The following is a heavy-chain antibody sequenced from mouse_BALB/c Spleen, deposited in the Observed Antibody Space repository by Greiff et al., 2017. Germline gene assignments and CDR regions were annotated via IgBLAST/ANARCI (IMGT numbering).Heavy chain of an antibody. CDR3: ARSPLITTATAWFAY. V-gene: IGHV5-17*02. Sequence: EVHLVESGGGLVQPGGSRKLSCAASGFTFSSFGMHWVRQAPEKGLEWVAYISSGSSTIYYADTVKGRFTISRDNPKNTLFLQMTSLRSEDTAMYYCARSPLITTATAWFAYWGQGTLVTVSA. CDR1: GFTFSSFG. D-gene: IGHD1-2*01. J-gene: IGHJ3*01. CDR2: ISSGSSTI.